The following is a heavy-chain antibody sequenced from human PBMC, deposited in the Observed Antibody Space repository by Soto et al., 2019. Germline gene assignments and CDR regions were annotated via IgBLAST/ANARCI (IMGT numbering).Heavy chain of an antibody. CDR1: GGTFSSYA. CDR2: IIPIFGTA. D-gene: IGHD3-22*01. V-gene: IGHV1-69*06. CDR3: ARAIRGYYDSSGYSLPYYYYGMDV. Sequence: SVKVSCKASGGTFSSYAISWVRQAPGQGLEWMGGIIPIFGTANYAQKFQVRVTITADKSTSTAYMELSSLRSEDTAVYYCARAIRGYYDSSGYSLPYYYYGMDVWGQGTTVTVSS. J-gene: IGHJ6*02.